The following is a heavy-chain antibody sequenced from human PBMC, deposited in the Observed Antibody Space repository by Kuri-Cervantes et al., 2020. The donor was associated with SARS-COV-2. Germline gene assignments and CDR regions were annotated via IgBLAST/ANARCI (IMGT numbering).Heavy chain of an antibody. V-gene: IGHV3-11*06. Sequence: GGSLRLSCAASRFTFNNYDLIWVRQAPGKGLEWVSSISTSGGDTNYADSVKGRFTISRDNSKNSLYLQMNSLRVEDMAVYYCARERGVIPAGLGWFDPWGQGTLVTVSS. CDR1: RFTFNNYD. J-gene: IGHJ5*02. CDR2: ISTSGGDT. CDR3: ARERGVIPAGLGWFDP. D-gene: IGHD2-2*01.